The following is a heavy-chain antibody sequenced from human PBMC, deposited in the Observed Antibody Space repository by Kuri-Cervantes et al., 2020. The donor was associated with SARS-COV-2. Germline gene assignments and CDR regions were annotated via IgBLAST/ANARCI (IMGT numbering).Heavy chain of an antibody. CDR1: GYTFTSYD. CDR2: MNPNSGNT. V-gene: IGHV1-8*03. D-gene: IGHD3-3*01. CDR3: ARLGWDFWSGYRNYYYYYMDV. J-gene: IGHJ6*03. Sequence: ASVKVSCKASGYTFTSYDINWVRQATGQGLEWMGWMNPNSGNTGYAQKFQGRVTITRNTSISTAYMELSSLRSEDTAVYYCARLGWDFWSGYRNYYYYYMDVWGKGTTVIVSS.